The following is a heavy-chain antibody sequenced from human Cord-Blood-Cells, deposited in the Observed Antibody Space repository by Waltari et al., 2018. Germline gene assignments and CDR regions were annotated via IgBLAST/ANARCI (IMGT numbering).Heavy chain of an antibody. CDR3: ASGVVVPANYWFDP. Sequence: QVQLQESGPGLVKPSETLSLTCTVSGYSISSGYYWGWIRQPPGKGLEWIGSIYHSGSTHYNPSLKSRVTISVDTSKNQFSPKLSSVTAADTAVYYCASGVVVPANYWFDPWGQGTLVTVSS. D-gene: IGHD2-2*01. CDR2: IYHSGST. J-gene: IGHJ5*02. CDR1: GYSISSGYY. V-gene: IGHV4-38-2*02.